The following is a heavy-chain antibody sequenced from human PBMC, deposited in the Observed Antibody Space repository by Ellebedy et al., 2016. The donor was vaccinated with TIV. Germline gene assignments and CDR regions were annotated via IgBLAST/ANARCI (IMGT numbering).Heavy chain of an antibody. CDR2: IYYSGST. CDR1: GGSISSSSYY. CDR3: ARIARYGYPDY. Sequence: MPSETLSLTCTVSGGSISSSSYYWSWIRQPPGKGLEWIGYIYYSGSTNYNPSLKSRVTISVDTSKNQFSLKLSSVTAADTAVYYCARIARYGYPDYWGQGTLVTVSS. J-gene: IGHJ4*02. V-gene: IGHV4-61*05. D-gene: IGHD5-18*01.